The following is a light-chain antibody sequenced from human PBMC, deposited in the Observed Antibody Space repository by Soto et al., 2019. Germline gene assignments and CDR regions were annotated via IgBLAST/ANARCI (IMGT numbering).Light chain of an antibody. Sequence: EIVLTQSPSTLSLSPGERATLSCRASQSVSSYLARYQQKPGQAPRLLIYDASNRATGIPARFSGSGSGTDFTLTISSLEPEDFAVYDCQQRSNWSITFGQGTRLEIK. CDR1: QSVSSY. CDR2: DAS. V-gene: IGKV3-11*01. CDR3: QQRSNWSIT. J-gene: IGKJ5*01.